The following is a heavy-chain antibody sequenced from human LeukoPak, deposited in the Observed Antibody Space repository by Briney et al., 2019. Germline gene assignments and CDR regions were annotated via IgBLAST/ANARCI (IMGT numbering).Heavy chain of an antibody. V-gene: IGHV3-21*01. D-gene: IGHD3-22*01. CDR3: ARDGHYYDSSGYYD. CDR1: GFTFSSYS. J-gene: IGHJ4*02. CDR2: ISSSSSYI. Sequence: KPGGSLRLSCAASGFTFSSYSMNWVRQAPGKGLEWVSSISSSSSYIYYADSVKGRFTISRDNAKNSLYLQMNSLRAEDTAAYYCARDGHYYDSSGYYDWGQGTLVTVSS.